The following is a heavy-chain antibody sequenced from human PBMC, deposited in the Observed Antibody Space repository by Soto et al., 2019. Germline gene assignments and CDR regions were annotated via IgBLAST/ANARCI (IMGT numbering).Heavy chain of an antibody. J-gene: IGHJ6*02. Sequence: GASVKVSCKASGGTFSSYAISWVRQAPGQGLEWMGGIIPIFGTANYAQKFQGRVTITADESTSTAYMELSSLRSEDTAVYYCARHCSGGSCYTNYYYYYGMDVWGQGTTVTVSS. V-gene: IGHV1-69*13. CDR2: IIPIFGTA. CDR1: GGTFSSYA. CDR3: ARHCSGGSCYTNYYYYYGMDV. D-gene: IGHD2-15*01.